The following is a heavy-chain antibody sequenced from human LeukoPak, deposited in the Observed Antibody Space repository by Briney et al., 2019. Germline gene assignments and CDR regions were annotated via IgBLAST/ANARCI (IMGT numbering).Heavy chain of an antibody. J-gene: IGHJ5*02. CDR1: GGSFSGYY. CDR3: ARDRASSWFGFDP. D-gene: IGHD6-13*01. Sequence: SETLSLTCAVYGGSFSGYYWSWIHQPPGKGLEWIGEINHSGSTNYNPSLKSRVTISVDTSKNQFSLKLSSVTAADTAVYYCARDRASSWFGFDPWGQGTLVTVSS. V-gene: IGHV4-34*01. CDR2: INHSGST.